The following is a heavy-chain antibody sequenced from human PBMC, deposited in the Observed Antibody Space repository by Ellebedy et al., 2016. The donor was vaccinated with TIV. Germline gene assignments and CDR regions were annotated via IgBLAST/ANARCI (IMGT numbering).Heavy chain of an antibody. V-gene: IGHV3-21*06. Sequence: GESLKISCAASKFTFRSYAMNWVRQSPGKGLEWVSSIRSTGSDKYYAESVKGRFTISRDNAQDTLFLQMNSLRAEDTAVYFCSRGWSTPDSWGQGTLVIVSS. D-gene: IGHD2-15*01. CDR1: KFTFRSYA. CDR2: IRSTGSDK. CDR3: SRGWSTPDS. J-gene: IGHJ4*02.